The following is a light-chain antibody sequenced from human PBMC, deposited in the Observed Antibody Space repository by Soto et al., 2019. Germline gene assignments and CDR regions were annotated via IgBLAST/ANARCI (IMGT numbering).Light chain of an antibody. Sequence: EIVMTQSPATLSVSPGERATLSCRASQSVSNNLAWYQQKPGLAPRLLMYGASTRATGIPARFSGSGSGTEFTLTISSLQSEDFAVYYCQQYNNWPETFGQGTKVEIK. V-gene: IGKV3-15*01. CDR1: QSVSNN. CDR2: GAS. CDR3: QQYNNWPET. J-gene: IGKJ1*01.